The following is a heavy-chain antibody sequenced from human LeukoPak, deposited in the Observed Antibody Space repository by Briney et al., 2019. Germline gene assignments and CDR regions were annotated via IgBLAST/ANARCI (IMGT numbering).Heavy chain of an antibody. CDR1: GFTFRMSG. V-gene: IGHV3-30*04. CDR3: AKDHAGSGRAFEY. Sequence: PGTSLRLSCATSGFTFRMSGVHWVRQAPGKGLEWVALMSSDGIKSYYADSVKGRFTVSRDTSKDIVYLQMNSLSADDTGIHYCAKDHAGSGRAFEYWGQGTLLTVSS. J-gene: IGHJ4*02. CDR2: MSSDGIKS. D-gene: IGHD3-10*01.